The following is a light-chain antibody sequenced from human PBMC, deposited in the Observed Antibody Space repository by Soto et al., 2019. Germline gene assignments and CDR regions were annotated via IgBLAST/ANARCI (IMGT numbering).Light chain of an antibody. V-gene: IGKV1-5*03. J-gene: IGKJ1*01. CDR2: KTS. Sequence: DTHMTQSPSTLSASVGDRVTITCRASQSIGSWLAWYQQKPGKAPKLLIYKTSILENGVPSRFSGSGSGTEFSLTISSLQPDDFATYSCQQYSSYRTFGQGTKVDIK. CDR1: QSIGSW. CDR3: QQYSSYRT.